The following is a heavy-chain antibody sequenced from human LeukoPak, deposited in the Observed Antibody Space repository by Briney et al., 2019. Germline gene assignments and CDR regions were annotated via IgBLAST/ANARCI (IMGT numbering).Heavy chain of an antibody. CDR2: IYYSGST. CDR1: GGSVSSYY. Sequence: SETLSLTCTVSGGSVSSYYWSWIRQPPGKGLEWIGYIYYSGSTNYNPSLKSRVTISVDTSKNQFSLKLSSVTAADTAVYYCARDQGHYYGSGRGKWFDPWGQGTLVTVSS. CDR3: ARDQGHYYGSGRGKWFDP. J-gene: IGHJ5*02. D-gene: IGHD3-10*01. V-gene: IGHV4-59*02.